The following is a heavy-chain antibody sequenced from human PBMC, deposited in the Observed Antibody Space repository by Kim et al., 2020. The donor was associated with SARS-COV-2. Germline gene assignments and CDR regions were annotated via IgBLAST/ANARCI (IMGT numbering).Heavy chain of an antibody. J-gene: IGHJ3*02. CDR2: IYTSGST. V-gene: IGHV4-4*07. CDR3: ARAFALKYSSSPLGAFDI. D-gene: IGHD6-6*01. CDR1: GGSISSYY. Sequence: SETLSLTCTVSGGSISSYYWSWIRQPAGKGLEWIGRIYTSGSTNYNPSLKSRVTMSVDTSKNQFSLKLSSVTAADTAVYYCARAFALKYSSSPLGAFDIWGQGSMVTVSS.